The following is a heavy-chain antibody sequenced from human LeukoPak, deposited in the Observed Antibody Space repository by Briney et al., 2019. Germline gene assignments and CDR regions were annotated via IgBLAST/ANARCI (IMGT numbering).Heavy chain of an antibody. CDR2: INWNGGST. Sequence: PGGSLRLSCAASGFTFDDDGMSWVRQAPGKGLEWVSGINWNGGSTGYADSVKGRFTISRDNAKNSLYLQMNSLRAEDTALYYCARDGVVVVPAAFDYWGQGTLVTVSS. CDR1: GFTFDDDG. CDR3: ARDGVVVVPAAFDY. D-gene: IGHD2-2*01. J-gene: IGHJ4*02. V-gene: IGHV3-20*04.